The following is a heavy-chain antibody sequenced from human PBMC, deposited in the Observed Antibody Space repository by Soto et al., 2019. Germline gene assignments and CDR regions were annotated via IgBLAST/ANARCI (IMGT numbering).Heavy chain of an antibody. CDR3: ARHAGYSSGWYPYYYGMDV. CDR2: IYPGDSDT. V-gene: IGHV5-51*01. CDR1: GYSFTSYW. Sequence: PGESLKISCKGSGYSFTSYWIGWVRQMPGKGLEWMGIIYPGDSDTRYSPSFQGQVTISADKSISTAYLQWSSLKASDTAMYYCARHAGYSSGWYPYYYGMDVWGQGTTVTVSS. J-gene: IGHJ6*02. D-gene: IGHD6-19*01.